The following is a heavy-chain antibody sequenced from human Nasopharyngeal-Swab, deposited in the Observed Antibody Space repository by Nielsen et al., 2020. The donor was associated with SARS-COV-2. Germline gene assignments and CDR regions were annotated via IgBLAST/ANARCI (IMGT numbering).Heavy chain of an antibody. J-gene: IGHJ4*02. CDR2: IYTSGST. CDR1: GGSISSGSYY. V-gene: IGHV4-61*02. CDR3: ASESGIWYSSGWYYFDY. D-gene: IGHD6-19*01. Sequence: SETLSLTCTVSGGSISSGSYYWSWIRQPAGKGLEWIGRIYTSGSTNYNPSLKSRVTMSVDTSKNQFSLKLSSVTAADTAVYYCASESGIWYSSGWYYFDYWGQGTLVTVSS.